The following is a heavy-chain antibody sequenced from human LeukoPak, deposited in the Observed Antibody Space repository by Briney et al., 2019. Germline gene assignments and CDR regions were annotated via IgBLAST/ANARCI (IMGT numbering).Heavy chain of an antibody. Sequence: GGSLRLSCAASGFTFSSYAMSWVRQAPGKGLEWVSAISGSGGSTYYADSVKGQFTISRDNSKNTLYLQMNSLRAEDTAVYYCARFGCSSTSCYYYYYYYYMDVWGKGTTVTVSS. CDR1: GFTFSSYA. D-gene: IGHD2-2*01. CDR2: ISGSGGST. V-gene: IGHV3-23*01. J-gene: IGHJ6*03. CDR3: ARFGCSSTSCYYYYYYYYMDV.